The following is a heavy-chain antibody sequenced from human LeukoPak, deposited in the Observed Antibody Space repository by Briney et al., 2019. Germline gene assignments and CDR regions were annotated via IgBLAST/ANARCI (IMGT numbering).Heavy chain of an antibody. D-gene: IGHD7-27*01. CDR3: VRDNWGTDY. CDR2: IRKKGDRYTT. V-gene: IGHV3-72*01. J-gene: IGHJ4*02. Sequence: PGGSLRLSCAASGFIFSDYFMDWVRQAPGKGLEWVGRIRKKGDRYTTEYVASVKGRFVISRDDSKNSLFLQMNSLRAEDTAMYHCVRDNWGTDYWGQGTLVTVSS. CDR1: GFIFSDYF.